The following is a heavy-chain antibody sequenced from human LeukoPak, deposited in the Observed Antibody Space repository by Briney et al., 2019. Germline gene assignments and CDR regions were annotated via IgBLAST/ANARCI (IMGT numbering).Heavy chain of an antibody. Sequence: GGSLRLSCAASGFTFSSYGMHWVRQAPGKGLEWVAVIWYIGNNKYYADSVKGRFTISRDNSRNTLYLQMNSLRAEDTAVYYCARDAAAYCGGDCYPPLDYWGQGTLITVSS. CDR2: IWYIGNNK. J-gene: IGHJ4*02. V-gene: IGHV3-33*01. CDR1: GFTFSSYG. CDR3: ARDAAAYCGGDCYPPLDY. D-gene: IGHD2-21*02.